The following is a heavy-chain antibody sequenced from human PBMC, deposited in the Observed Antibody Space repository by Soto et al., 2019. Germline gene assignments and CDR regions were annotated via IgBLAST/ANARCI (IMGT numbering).Heavy chain of an antibody. D-gene: IGHD2-2*01. Sequence: ESLTISWKGSGDQFTSYWIVWVPQMPGKGLEWMGIIYPGDSDTRYSPSFQGQVTISADKSISTAYLQWSSLKASDTAMYYCARLNVPVGGMDVWGQGTTFTVSS. V-gene: IGHV5-51*01. CDR1: GDQFTSYW. J-gene: IGHJ6*01. CDR2: IYPGDSDT. CDR3: ARLNVPVGGMDV.